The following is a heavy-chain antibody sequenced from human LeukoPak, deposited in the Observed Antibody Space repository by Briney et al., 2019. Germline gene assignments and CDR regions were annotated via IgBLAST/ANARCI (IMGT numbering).Heavy chain of an antibody. D-gene: IGHD6-13*01. Sequence: ASVKVSCKASGYTFTNYYMHWVRQAPGQGLEWMGMINPSGGSTSYAQKFQGRVTMTRDMSTSTDYMELISLRSEDTAVYYCAREGHVSSSWYGYFQYWGQGILVTVTS. J-gene: IGHJ1*01. CDR3: AREGHVSSSWYGYFQY. CDR2: INPSGGST. V-gene: IGHV1-46*01. CDR1: GYTFTNYY.